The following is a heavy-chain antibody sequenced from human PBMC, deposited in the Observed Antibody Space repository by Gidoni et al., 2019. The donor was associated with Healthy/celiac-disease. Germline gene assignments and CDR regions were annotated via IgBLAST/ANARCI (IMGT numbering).Heavy chain of an antibody. V-gene: IGHV3-33*01. Sequence: QVQLVESGGGVVQPGRSLRLSCAASGFTFSSYGMHWVRQAPVKGLECVAVIWYDGSNKYYADSVTGRFTISRDNSKNTLYLQMNSLRAEDTAVYYCARVVRVGDAFDIWGQGTMVTVSS. J-gene: IGHJ3*02. D-gene: IGHD3-10*01. CDR2: IWYDGSNK. CDR3: ARVVRVGDAFDI. CDR1: GFTFSSYG.